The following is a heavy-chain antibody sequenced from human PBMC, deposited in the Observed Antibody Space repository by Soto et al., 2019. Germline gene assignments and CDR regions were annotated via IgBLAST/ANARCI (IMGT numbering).Heavy chain of an antibody. D-gene: IGHD3-3*01. V-gene: IGHV1-8*01. CDR2: MNPNSGNT. CDR3: ARGDRITIFGVVLPDY. J-gene: IGHJ4*02. CDR1: GYTFTSYD. Sequence: GASVKVSCKASGYTFTSYDINWVRQATGQGLEWMGWMNPNSGNTGYAQKFQGRVTMTRNTSISTAYMELSSLRSEDTAVYYCARGDRITIFGVVLPDYWGQGTLVTVSS.